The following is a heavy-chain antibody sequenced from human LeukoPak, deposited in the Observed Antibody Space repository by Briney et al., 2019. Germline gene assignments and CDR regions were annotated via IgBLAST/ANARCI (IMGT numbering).Heavy chain of an antibody. Sequence: GGSLRLSCAASGFTLSSYSMLWVRQAPGKGLEFVSAISKNGRSTYYANSVRGRFTISRDISKNTLYLQMGSLRPEDMAVYYCARVDSGSACASWGQGILVTVSS. CDR3: ARVDSGSACAS. D-gene: IGHD6-19*01. CDR2: ISKNGRST. CDR1: GFTLSSYS. V-gene: IGHV3-64*01. J-gene: IGHJ1*01.